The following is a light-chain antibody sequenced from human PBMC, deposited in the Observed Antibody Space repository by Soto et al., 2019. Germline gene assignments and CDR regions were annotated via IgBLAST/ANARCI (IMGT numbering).Light chain of an antibody. CDR3: AAWDDSLNGHVV. CDR2: GNN. CDR1: SSNIGRNT. V-gene: IGLV1-44*01. J-gene: IGLJ2*01. Sequence: QAVVTQPPSASVTPGQRVTISCSGSSSNIGRNTVNWYQQLPGTAPKLLIYGNNQRPSGVPDRFSGSKSGTSASLAISGLQSEDEADYYCAAWDDSLNGHVVFGGGTKLTVL.